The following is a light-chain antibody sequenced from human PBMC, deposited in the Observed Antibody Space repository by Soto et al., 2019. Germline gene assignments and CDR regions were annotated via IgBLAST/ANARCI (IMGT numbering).Light chain of an antibody. CDR3: QQRSNWPPLT. CDR1: QSFSSY. J-gene: IGKJ4*01. CDR2: DAS. V-gene: IGKV3-11*01. Sequence: EIVLTQSPATLSLSPGESATLSCRASQSFSSYLAWYQQKPGQAPRLLIYDASNRSTGIPVRFSGSGSGTDFTLPISSLEPEDVAVYYWQQRSNWPPLTFGGGTKVEIK.